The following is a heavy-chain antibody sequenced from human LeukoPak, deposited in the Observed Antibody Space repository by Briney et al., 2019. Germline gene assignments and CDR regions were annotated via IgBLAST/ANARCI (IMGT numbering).Heavy chain of an antibody. V-gene: IGHV3-53*01. J-gene: IGHJ4*02. CDR2: IYSGGAT. CDR1: GLIVSNYY. D-gene: IGHD2-2*01. Sequence: GGSLRLSCAASGLIVSNYYMSWVRQAPGKGLECVSVIYSGGATYYADSVKGRFTISRDNSKNTLYLQMNSLRAEDTAVYFCAREYGSGTFDWGQGTLVTVSS. CDR3: AREYGSGTFD.